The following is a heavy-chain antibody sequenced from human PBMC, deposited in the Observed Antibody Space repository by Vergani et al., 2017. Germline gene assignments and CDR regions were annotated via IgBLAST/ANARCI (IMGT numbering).Heavy chain of an antibody. CDR2: IIPILGIA. CDR3: ASRRDISGPL. Sequence: QVQLVQSGAEVKKPGSSVQASCKASGGPFSSYTTSWVRQAPGQGLEWMGRIIPILGIANYAQKFQGRVTITADKSTSTAYMELSRLRSEDTAVYYGASRRDISGPLWGQGTLVTVSS. V-gene: IGHV1-69*02. D-gene: IGHD3-22*01. J-gene: IGHJ4*02. CDR1: GGPFSSYT.